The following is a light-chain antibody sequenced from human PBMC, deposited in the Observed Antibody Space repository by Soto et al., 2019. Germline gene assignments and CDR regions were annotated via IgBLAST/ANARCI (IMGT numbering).Light chain of an antibody. CDR2: GAS. CDR1: QSLSSN. CDR3: QQSAGSST. J-gene: IGKJ5*01. Sequence: DTVITRSPAKLSFGRVEMEAISCRASQSLSSNLAWYQQKPGQAPRLLIIGASERVTGIPPRFSGSGSGTHFTLNLNSLETEDFAVYYCQQSAGSSTFGQGTRLEIK. V-gene: IGKV3-15*01.